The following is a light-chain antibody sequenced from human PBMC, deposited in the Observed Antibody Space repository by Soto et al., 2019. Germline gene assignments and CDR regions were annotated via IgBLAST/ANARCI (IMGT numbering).Light chain of an antibody. CDR2: AAS. Sequence: DIQMTQSPSSLSASVGDRVTITCRASQSITGYLNWYQQKPGKAPKLLIYAASSLQSGVPSRFSGSGSGTDFTLTISSLQRDDFATYFCQQSLGIPYTFGQRPRLETK. CDR3: QQSLGIPYT. CDR1: QSITGY. V-gene: IGKV1-39*01. J-gene: IGKJ2*01.